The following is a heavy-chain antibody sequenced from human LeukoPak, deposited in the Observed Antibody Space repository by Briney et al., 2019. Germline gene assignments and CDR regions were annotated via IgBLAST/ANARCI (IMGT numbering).Heavy chain of an antibody. CDR2: IDHSGST. CDR1: GGSLRGYY. J-gene: IGHJ5*02. CDR3: ARGRITIS. V-gene: IGHV4-34*01. D-gene: IGHD3-3*01. Sequence: SDTLSLPHAVFGGSLRGYYWMWLPEPPGKGVEWIGEIDHSGSTNYNPSLKSRVTISVDTSKNQFSLKLSSVTAADTSVYYCARGRITISWGQGTLVTVSS.